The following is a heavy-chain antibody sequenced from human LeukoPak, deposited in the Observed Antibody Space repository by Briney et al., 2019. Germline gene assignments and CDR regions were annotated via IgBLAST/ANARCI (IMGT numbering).Heavy chain of an antibody. Sequence: GGSLRLSCAASGFTFSSYAMDWVRQAPGKGLEYVSAISSNGGSTYYANSVKGRFTISRDNSKNTLYLQMGSLRAEDMAVYYCARDDSSAFDYWGQGTLVTVSS. CDR3: ARDDSSAFDY. CDR2: ISSNGGST. V-gene: IGHV3-64*01. J-gene: IGHJ4*02. D-gene: IGHD3-22*01. CDR1: GFTFSSYA.